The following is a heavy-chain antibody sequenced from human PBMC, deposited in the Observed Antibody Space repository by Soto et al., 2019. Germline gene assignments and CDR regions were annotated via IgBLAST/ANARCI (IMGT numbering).Heavy chain of an antibody. CDR3: ARDRGRLYSSGWYNSPAPHPVYYGMDV. V-gene: IGHV3-33*01. CDR1: GFTFSSYG. Sequence: PGGSLRLSCAASGFTFSSYGMHWVCQAPGKGLEWVAVIWSDGSNKYYADSVKGRFTISRDNSKNTLYLQMNSLRAEDTAVYYCARDRGRLYSSGWYNSPAPHPVYYGMDVWGQGTTVTVSS. J-gene: IGHJ6*02. CDR2: IWSDGSNK. D-gene: IGHD6-19*01.